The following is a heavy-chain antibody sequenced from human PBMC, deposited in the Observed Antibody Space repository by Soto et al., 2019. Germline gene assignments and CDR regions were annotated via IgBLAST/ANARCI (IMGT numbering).Heavy chain of an antibody. V-gene: IGHV4-39*01. J-gene: IGHJ4*02. CDR1: GDSVNSNNVY. D-gene: IGHD2-21*01. Sequence: PSETLSLTCTVSGDSVNSNNVYWGWVRQPPGRRLEFIGNVYYSGITYYNPAFESRVTISVDTSKNQFSLRLTSVTAADTAVFFVGKLLGSWVREFAFWGRGTLVTVS. CDR2: VYYSGIT. CDR3: GKLLGSWVREFAF.